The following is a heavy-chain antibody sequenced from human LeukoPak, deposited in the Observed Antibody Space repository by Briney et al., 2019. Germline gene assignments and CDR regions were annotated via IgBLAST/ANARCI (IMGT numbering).Heavy chain of an antibody. CDR3: ARDRGIAVAGVSSPY. D-gene: IGHD6-19*01. CDR1: GGTFSSYA. V-gene: IGHV1-69*04. CDR2: IIPILGIA. Sequence: SVKVSCKASGGTFSSYAISWVRQAPGQGLEWMGRIIPILGIANYAQKFQGRVTITADKSTSTAYMELRSLRSDDTAVYYCARDRGIAVAGVSSPYWGQGTLVTVSS. J-gene: IGHJ4*02.